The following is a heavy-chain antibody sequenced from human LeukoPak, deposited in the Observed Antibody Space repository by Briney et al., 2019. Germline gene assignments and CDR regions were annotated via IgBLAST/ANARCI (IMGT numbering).Heavy chain of an antibody. V-gene: IGHV4-34*01. J-gene: IGHJ6*03. D-gene: IGHD1-26*01. CDR1: GGSFSGYY. Sequence: PSETLSLTCAVYGGSFSGYYWSWIRQPPGKGLEWIGEINHSGSTNYNPSLKSRVTISVDTSKNQFSLKLSSVTAADTAVYYCARRQWELLLYYYYYMDVWGKGTTVTISS. CDR2: INHSGST. CDR3: ARRQWELLLYYYYYMDV.